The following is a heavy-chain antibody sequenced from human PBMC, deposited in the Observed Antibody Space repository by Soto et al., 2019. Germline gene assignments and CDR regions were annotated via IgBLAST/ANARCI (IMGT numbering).Heavy chain of an antibody. J-gene: IGHJ4*02. CDR1: GGSVSSGSYY. CDR2: IYYSGST. Sequence: QVQLQESGPGLVKPSETLSLTCTVSGGSVSSGSYYWSWIRQPPGKGLEWIGYIYYSGSTNYNPSLKSRVTXXVXTXXNQFSLKLSSVTAADTAVYYCARFIEYSSSSVIDYWGQGTLVTVSS. D-gene: IGHD6-6*01. V-gene: IGHV4-61*01. CDR3: ARFIEYSSSSVIDY.